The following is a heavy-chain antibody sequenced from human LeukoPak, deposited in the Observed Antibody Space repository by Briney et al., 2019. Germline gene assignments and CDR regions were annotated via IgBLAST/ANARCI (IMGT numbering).Heavy chain of an antibody. Sequence: PGRSLRLSCAASGFTFSNAWMSWVRQAPGKGLEWVGRIKSKTDGGTTDYAAPMKGRFTVSRDDSKNTLYLQMNSLKTEDTAVYYCTSTSTGPYFDYWGQGTLVTVSS. V-gene: IGHV3-15*01. CDR3: TSTSTGPYFDY. J-gene: IGHJ4*02. CDR1: GFTFSNAW. D-gene: IGHD1-1*01. CDR2: IKSKTDGGTT.